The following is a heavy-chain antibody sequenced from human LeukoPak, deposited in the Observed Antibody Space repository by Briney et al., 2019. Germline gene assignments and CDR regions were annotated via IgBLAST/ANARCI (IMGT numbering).Heavy chain of an antibody. CDR3: AKEVEMATIPWYYFDY. CDR2: IVVGSGNT. V-gene: IGHV1-58*02. J-gene: IGHJ4*02. CDR1: GFTFTSSA. D-gene: IGHD5-24*01. Sequence: GASVKVSCKASGFTFTSSAMQWVRQARGQRLEWIGWIVVGSGNTNYAQKFQERVTITRDMSTSTAYMELSSLRAEDTAVYYCAKEVEMATIPWYYFDYWGQGTLVTVSS.